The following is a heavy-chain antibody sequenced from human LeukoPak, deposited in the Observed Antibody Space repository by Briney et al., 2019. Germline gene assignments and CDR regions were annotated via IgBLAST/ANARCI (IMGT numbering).Heavy chain of an antibody. CDR1: GITLSNYG. V-gene: IGHV3-23*01. Sequence: GGSLRLSCAVSGITLSNYGMSWVRQAPGKGLEWVAGIGGSGGVTNYADSVKGRFTISRDSAKNTLYLQMNNLRAEDTAVYFCAKRGVVIRGILVIGYHQEAYHYDFWGQGVLVTVSS. CDR2: IGGSGGVT. D-gene: IGHD3-10*01. CDR3: AKRGVVIRGILVIGYHQEAYHYDF. J-gene: IGHJ4*02.